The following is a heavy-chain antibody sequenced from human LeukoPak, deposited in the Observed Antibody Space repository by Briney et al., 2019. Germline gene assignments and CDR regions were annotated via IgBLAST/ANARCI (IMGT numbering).Heavy chain of an antibody. CDR2: ISNDGSNK. CDR1: GFTFTSYF. J-gene: IGHJ4*02. CDR3: AKDRGAVADYFDY. Sequence: GGSLRLSCAASGFTFTSYFVHWVRQAPGKGLEWVALISNDGSNKYYADSVKGRFTISRDNSKNTLYLQMNSLRAEDTAVYYCAKDRGAVADYFDYWGQGTLVTVSS. V-gene: IGHV3-30-3*01. D-gene: IGHD6-19*01.